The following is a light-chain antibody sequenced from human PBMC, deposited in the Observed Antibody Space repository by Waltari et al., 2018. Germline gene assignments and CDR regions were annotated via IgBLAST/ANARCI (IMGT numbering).Light chain of an antibody. CDR2: GTS. J-gene: IGKJ4*01. CDR1: QSVTSIS. CDR3: QQYDGEVVT. Sequence: EIVLTPSPGTLSLSPGQRATLSCRASQSVTSISLTWDQQKVGQAPSLLIDGTSSRATGIPDRVSGSGSGTDFTLTISTREPEDFAVYYCQQYDGEVVTFGGGTKVEI. V-gene: IGKV3-20*01.